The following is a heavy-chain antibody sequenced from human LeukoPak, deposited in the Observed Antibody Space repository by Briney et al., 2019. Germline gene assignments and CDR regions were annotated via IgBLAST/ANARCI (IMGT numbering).Heavy chain of an antibody. CDR1: GFPISSGYY. CDR2: IYHSGTT. J-gene: IGHJ4*02. V-gene: IGHV4-38-2*02. CDR3: AREPPGAIVSGPHSDY. Sequence: SETLSLTCDVSGFPISSGYYWGWIRQPPGKGLEWIATIYHSGTTYYNPSLMSRVTISVDTSKNQFSLKLNSVTAADTAVYYCAREPPGAIVSGPHSDYWGQGTLVTVSS. D-gene: IGHD3-3*01.